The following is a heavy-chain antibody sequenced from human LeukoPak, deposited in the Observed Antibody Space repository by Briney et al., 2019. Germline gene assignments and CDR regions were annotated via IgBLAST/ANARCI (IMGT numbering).Heavy chain of an antibody. D-gene: IGHD5-12*01. Sequence: SETLSLTCTVSGGSISSGGYYWSWIRQHPGKGLEWIVYIYYSGSTYYNPSLKSRVTISVDTSKNQFSLKLSSVTAADTAVYYCARVYSGYEVLFVFDYWGQGTLVTVSP. V-gene: IGHV4-31*03. CDR3: ARVYSGYEVLFVFDY. CDR2: IYYSGST. J-gene: IGHJ4*02. CDR1: GGSISSGGYY.